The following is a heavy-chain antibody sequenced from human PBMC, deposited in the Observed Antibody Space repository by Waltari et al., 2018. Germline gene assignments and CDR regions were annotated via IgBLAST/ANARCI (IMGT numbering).Heavy chain of an antibody. D-gene: IGHD1-26*01. CDR2: ISGDGSGT. CDR3: ARGHTGSYQRLDAFDI. V-gene: IGHV3-74*01. CDR1: GCTLGNYG. Sequence: EVQLVESGGGLVQRGGALGLSCAASGCTLGNYGMHWVRQAPGKGLVWVSRISGDGSGTNYADSVKDRFTISRDNAKNTLYLQMNSLRDEDTAVYYCARGHTGSYQRLDAFDIWGQGTVVTVSS. J-gene: IGHJ3*02.